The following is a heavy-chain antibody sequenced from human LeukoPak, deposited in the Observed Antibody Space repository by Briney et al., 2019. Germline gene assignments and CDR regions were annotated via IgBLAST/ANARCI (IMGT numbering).Heavy chain of an antibody. D-gene: IGHD3-10*01. J-gene: IGHJ4*02. CDR1: GFSLSSNGVG. CDR3: ARSLWFRELGGFDY. V-gene: IGHV2-5*02. CDR2: IYWDDDK. Sequence: SGPTLVKPTQTLTLTCTFSGFSLSSNGVGVGWIRQPPGQALEWLALIYWDDDKRYSPSLKSRLTITKDTSKNQVVLTMTNMDPVDTATYYCARSLWFRELGGFDYWGQGTLVTVSS.